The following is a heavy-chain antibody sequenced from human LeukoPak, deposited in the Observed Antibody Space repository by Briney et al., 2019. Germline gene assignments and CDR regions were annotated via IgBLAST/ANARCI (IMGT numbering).Heavy chain of an antibody. V-gene: IGHV4-34*01. CDR1: GGSFSGFY. Sequence: PSETLSLTCGVSGGSFSGFYWSWIRQSPGKGLEWIGEINHSGNRKSNPSLKNRLTMSVDTSKKHISLNLTSVTAADTAVYYCARFGVEYDVGSGIHFYYMDVWGTGTTVTVSS. J-gene: IGHJ6*03. CDR2: INHSGNR. CDR3: ARFGVEYDVGSGIHFYYMDV. D-gene: IGHD3-10*01.